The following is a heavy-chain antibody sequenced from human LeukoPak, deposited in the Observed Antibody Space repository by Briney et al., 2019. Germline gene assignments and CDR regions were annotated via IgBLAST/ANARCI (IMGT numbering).Heavy chain of an antibody. Sequence: GGSLRLSCAASGFTFSDYYMSWIRQAPGKGLEWVANIKQDGSEKYYVDSVKGRFTISRDNAKNSLYLQMNSLRAEDTAVYYCARLELGVVVIASDHAFDIWGQGTMVTVSS. CDR2: IKQDGSEK. V-gene: IGHV3-7*01. CDR1: GFTFSDYY. CDR3: ARLELGVVVIASDHAFDI. J-gene: IGHJ3*02. D-gene: IGHD2-21*01.